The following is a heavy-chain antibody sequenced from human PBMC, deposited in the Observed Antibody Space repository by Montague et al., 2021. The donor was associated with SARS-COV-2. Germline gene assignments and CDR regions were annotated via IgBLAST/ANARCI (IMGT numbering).Heavy chain of an antibody. V-gene: IGHV4-59*01. Sequence: SETLSLTCTVSGDSLTYFYWSWIRQTPGKGLEWIGYIFYSETTNYNPSLKSRVTISVDTSKNQFSLRLSSVTAADTAVYYCVRGATRTFDYWGQGTLVTVSS. CDR2: IFYSETT. D-gene: IGHD5-12*01. CDR3: VRGATRTFDY. J-gene: IGHJ4*02. CDR1: GDSLTYFY.